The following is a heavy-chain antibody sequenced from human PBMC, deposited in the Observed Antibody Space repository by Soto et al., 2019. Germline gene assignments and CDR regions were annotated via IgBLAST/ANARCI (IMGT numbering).Heavy chain of an antibody. J-gene: IGHJ4*02. D-gene: IGHD3-16*01. CDR3: ARLVWGLVSY. Sequence: QLQLQESGPGLVKPSETLSLTCTVSGGSISSSSYYWGWIRQPPGKGLEWIGNIYYSGSTYYNPSLKRRVTISVDTSKNQCSRKLTSVTAADTAVYYCARLVWGLVSYWGQGTLVTVSS. V-gene: IGHV4-39*01. CDR2: IYYSGST. CDR1: GGSISSSSYY.